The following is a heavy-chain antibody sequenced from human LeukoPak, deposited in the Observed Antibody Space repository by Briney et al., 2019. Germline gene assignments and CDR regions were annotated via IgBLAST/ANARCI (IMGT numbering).Heavy chain of an antibody. CDR3: ARDVGGADMDV. V-gene: IGHV4-31*03. CDR1: GGSISSGGYY. J-gene: IGHJ6*03. D-gene: IGHD3-10*01. Sequence: SQTLSLTCTVSGGSISSGGYYWSWIRQHPGKGLEWIGYIYYSGSTYYNPSFKSRVTTSVDTSKNQFSLKLNSVTAADTAVYYCARDVGGADMDVWGKGTTVTVSS. CDR2: IYYSGST.